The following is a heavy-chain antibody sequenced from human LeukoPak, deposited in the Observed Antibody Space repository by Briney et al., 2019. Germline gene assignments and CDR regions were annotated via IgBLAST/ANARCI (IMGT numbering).Heavy chain of an antibody. CDR1: GFTFSSYA. V-gene: IGHV3-23*01. D-gene: IGHD2-15*01. Sequence: GGSLRLSCAASGFTFSSYAMSWVRQAPGKGLEWVSAISGSGGSTYYADSVKGRFTISRDNSKNTLYLRMNSLRAEDTAVYYCAKDRVFVVVVAAEINDAFDIWGQGTMVTVSS. J-gene: IGHJ3*02. CDR2: ISGSGGST. CDR3: AKDRVFVVVVAAEINDAFDI.